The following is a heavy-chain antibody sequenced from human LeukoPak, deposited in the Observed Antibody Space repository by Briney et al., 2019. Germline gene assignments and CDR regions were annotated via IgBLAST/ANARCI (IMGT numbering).Heavy chain of an antibody. CDR3: ASGTTVTLDY. CDR2: IIPIFGTA. V-gene: IGHV1-69*13. D-gene: IGHD4-11*01. CDR1: RRTFSSYA. J-gene: IGHJ4*02. Sequence: ASVKVSCKASRRTFSSYATSWVRQAPGHGLEWMGGIIPIFGTANYAQKFQGRVTITADESTSTAYMELSSLRSEDTAVYYCASGTTVTLDYWGQGTLVTVSS.